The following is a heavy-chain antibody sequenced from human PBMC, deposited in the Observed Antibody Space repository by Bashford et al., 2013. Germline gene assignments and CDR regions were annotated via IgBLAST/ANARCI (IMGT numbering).Heavy chain of an antibody. CDR3: ARGSPYYDFWSGYYALNWFDP. Sequence: RPLLYSSETLSLTCTVSGGSISSYYWSWIRQPPGKGLEWIGYIYYSGSTNYNPSLKSRVTISVDTSKNQFSLKLSSVTAADTAVYYCARGSPYYDFWSGYYALNWFDPWGQGTLVTVSS. D-gene: IGHD3-3*01. V-gene: IGHV4-59*01. J-gene: IGHJ5*02. CDR2: IYYSGST. CDR1: GGSISSYY.